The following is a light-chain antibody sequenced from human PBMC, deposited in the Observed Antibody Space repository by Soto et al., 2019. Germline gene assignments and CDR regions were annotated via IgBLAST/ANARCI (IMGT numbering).Light chain of an antibody. CDR3: QQRSNWPPIT. CDR2: DAS. J-gene: IGKJ5*01. CDR1: QSVSSN. Sequence: DIVLTQSPGTLSLSPVERATLSGRASQSVSSNHLAWYQQKPGQAPRLLIYDASNRATGIPARFSGGGSGTDFTLTIDNLEPEDFAIYYCQQRSNWPPITFGQGTRLEIK. V-gene: IGKV3-11*01.